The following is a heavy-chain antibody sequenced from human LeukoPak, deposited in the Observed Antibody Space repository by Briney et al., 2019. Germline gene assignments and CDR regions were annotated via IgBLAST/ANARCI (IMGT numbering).Heavy chain of an antibody. CDR3: AKEPRRRWELPY. V-gene: IGHV3-9*01. CDR1: GFTFDDYA. Sequence: GGSLRLSCAASGFTFDDYAMHWVRQAPGKGLEWVSGISWNSGSIGYADSVKGRFTISRDNAKNSLYLQMNSLSAEDTALYYCAKEPRRRWELPYWGQGTLVTVSS. J-gene: IGHJ4*02. CDR2: ISWNSGSI. D-gene: IGHD1-26*01.